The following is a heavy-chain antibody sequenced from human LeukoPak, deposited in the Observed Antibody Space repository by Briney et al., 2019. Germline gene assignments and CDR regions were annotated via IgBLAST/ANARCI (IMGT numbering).Heavy chain of an antibody. Sequence: SETLSLTCTVSGGSISSYYWSWIRQPAGKGLEWIGRIYTSGSTNYNPSLKSRVTVSVDTSKNQFSLKLSSVTAADTAVYYCARDYYDRDAFDIWGQGTMVTVSS. CDR3: ARDYYDRDAFDI. J-gene: IGHJ3*02. V-gene: IGHV4-4*07. D-gene: IGHD3-22*01. CDR1: GGSISSYY. CDR2: IYTSGST.